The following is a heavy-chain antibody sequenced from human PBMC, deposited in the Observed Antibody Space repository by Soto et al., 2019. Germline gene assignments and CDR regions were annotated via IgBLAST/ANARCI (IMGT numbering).Heavy chain of an antibody. CDR3: ARDSLLWFGESTDHFDY. CDR1: GYTFTSYG. CDR2: ISAYNGNT. V-gene: IGHV1-18*01. J-gene: IGHJ4*02. D-gene: IGHD3-10*01. Sequence: ASVKVSCKASGYTFTSYGISWVRQAPGQRLEWMGWISAYNGNTNYAQKLQGRVTMTTDTSTSTAYMELRSLRSDDTAVYYCARDSLLWFGESTDHFDYWGQGTLVTVSS.